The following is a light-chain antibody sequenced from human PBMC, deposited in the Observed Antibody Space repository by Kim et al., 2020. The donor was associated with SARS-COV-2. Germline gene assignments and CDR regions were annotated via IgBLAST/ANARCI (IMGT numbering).Light chain of an antibody. CDR1: QSISSRY. Sequence: SPGEVTPLSCRASQSISSRYLTWYQQRPGQAPRLLLYGASSRATGIPDRCSGSGSGTDFTLTISRLEPEDFAVYYCQQYGSSLFTFGQGTRLEIK. CDR3: QQYGSSLFT. V-gene: IGKV3-20*01. CDR2: GAS. J-gene: IGKJ5*01.